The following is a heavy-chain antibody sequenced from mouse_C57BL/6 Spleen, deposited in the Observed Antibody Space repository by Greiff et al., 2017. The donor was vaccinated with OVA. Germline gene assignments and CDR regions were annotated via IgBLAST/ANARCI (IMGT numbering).Heavy chain of an antibody. V-gene: IGHV3-6*01. CDR2: ISYAGSN. D-gene: IGHD1-1*01. Sequence: ESGPGLVKPSQSLSLTCSVTGYSITRGYFWTWIRPFPGNHLEWMGYISYAGSNNSNPSLKNRITITLDTSKNQFFLKLNTVTTEDTATYYCASYYGRDWYFDVWGTGTTVTVSS. J-gene: IGHJ1*03. CDR3: ASYYGRDWYFDV. CDR1: GYSITRGYF.